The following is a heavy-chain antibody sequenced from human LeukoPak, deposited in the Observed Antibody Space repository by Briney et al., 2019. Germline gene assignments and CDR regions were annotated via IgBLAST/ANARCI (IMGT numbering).Heavy chain of an antibody. CDR3: ARAVYYDYVWGSYFFDY. J-gene: IGHJ4*02. CDR2: ISSSSSYT. Sequence: PGGSLRLSCAASGFTFCDYYMSWIRQAPGKGLEWVSYISSSSSYTNYADSVKGRFTISRDNAKNSLYLQMNSLRAEDTAVYYCARAVYYDYVWGSYFFDYWGQGTLVTVSS. V-gene: IGHV3-11*05. CDR1: GFTFCDYY. D-gene: IGHD3-16*01.